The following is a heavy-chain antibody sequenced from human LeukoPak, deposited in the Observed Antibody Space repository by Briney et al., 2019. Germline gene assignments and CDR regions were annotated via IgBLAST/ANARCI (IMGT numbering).Heavy chain of an antibody. CDR2: IYYSGGT. D-gene: IGHD1-26*01. V-gene: IGHV4-59*01. J-gene: IGHJ6*03. CDR1: GGSISSYY. Sequence: SETLSLTCTVSGGSISSYYWSWIRQPPGKGLEWVWYIYYSGGTNYNPYPQSRVTISVDTSNNQFSLKLSSVTAADTAVYYCARALKGADYYYYYMDVWGKGTTVTVSS. CDR3: ARALKGADYYYYYMDV.